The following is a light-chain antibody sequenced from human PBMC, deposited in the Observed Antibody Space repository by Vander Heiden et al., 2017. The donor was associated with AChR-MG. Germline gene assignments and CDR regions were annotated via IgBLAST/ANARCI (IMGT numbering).Light chain of an antibody. CDR2: GNT. Sequence: QFVLTQPPSVSGAPGQRLTITCTGASPYLGTSFDVHVYQQLPGSAPRLLIFGNTNRASGVPDRFSASKSATSASLAITGLQAEDEADYFCQSYDSSLKIFGGGTRLTVV. CDR1: SPYLGTSFD. V-gene: IGLV1-40*01. J-gene: IGLJ2*01. CDR3: QSYDSSLKI.